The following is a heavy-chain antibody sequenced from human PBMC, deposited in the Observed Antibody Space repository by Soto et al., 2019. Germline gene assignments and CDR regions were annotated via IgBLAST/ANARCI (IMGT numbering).Heavy chain of an antibody. V-gene: IGHV1-69*13. D-gene: IGHD2-15*01. CDR3: ARDPGYSGYYYYRMDV. CDR1: GGTFSSYA. J-gene: IGHJ6*02. Sequence: SVKVSCKASGGTFSSYAISWVRQAPGQGLEWMGGIIPIFGTANYAQKFQGRVTITADESTSTAYMELSSLRSEDTAVYYCARDPGYSGYYYYRMDVWGQGTTVTVSS. CDR2: IIPIFGTA.